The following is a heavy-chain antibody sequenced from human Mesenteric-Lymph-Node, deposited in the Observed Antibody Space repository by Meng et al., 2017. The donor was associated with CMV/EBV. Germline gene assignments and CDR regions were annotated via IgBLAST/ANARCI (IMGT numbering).Heavy chain of an antibody. Sequence: QLQLQESGPGLVKPSETLSLTCTVSGGSISSSSYYWGWIRQPPGKGLEWIGSIYYSGSTYYNPSLKSRVTISVDTSKNQFSLKLCSVTAADTAVYYCARDGDYYDSSGYNPFDYWGQGTLVTVSS. V-gene: IGHV4-39*07. D-gene: IGHD3-22*01. CDR3: ARDGDYYDSSGYNPFDY. CDR1: GGSISSSSYY. J-gene: IGHJ4*02. CDR2: IYYSGST.